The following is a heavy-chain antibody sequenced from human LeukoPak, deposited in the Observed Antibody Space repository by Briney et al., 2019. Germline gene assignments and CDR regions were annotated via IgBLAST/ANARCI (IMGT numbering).Heavy chain of an antibody. CDR2: IYYSGST. CDR1: GGSISSYY. D-gene: IGHD6-13*01. CDR3: ARDSTTGIAAAGYFDY. V-gene: IGHV4-59*01. J-gene: IGHJ4*02. Sequence: PSETLSLTCTVSGGSISSYYWSWIRQPPGKGLEWIGYIYYSGSTNYNPSLKSRVTISVDTSKNQFSLKLSSVTAADTAVYYCARDSTTGIAAAGYFDYWGQGTLVTVSS.